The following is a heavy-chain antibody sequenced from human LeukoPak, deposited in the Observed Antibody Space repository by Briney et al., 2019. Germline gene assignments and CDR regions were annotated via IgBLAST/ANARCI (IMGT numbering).Heavy chain of an antibody. CDR1: GFSFRACG. CDR3: AKGAGIGFDY. D-gene: IGHD1-1*01. J-gene: IGHJ4*02. Sequence: PGGSLRLSCAASGFSFRACGMHWVRQAPGKGLEWVTFIQYDGSNKYYANSVKGRFTISRDNSKNTLFLQMNSLTAADTAIYYCAKGAGIGFDYWGQGTLVTVPS. CDR2: IQYDGSNK. V-gene: IGHV3-30*02.